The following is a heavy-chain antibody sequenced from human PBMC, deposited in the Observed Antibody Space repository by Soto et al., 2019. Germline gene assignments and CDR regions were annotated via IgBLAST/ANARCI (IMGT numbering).Heavy chain of an antibody. CDR1: GFAFSSEW. D-gene: IGHD2-15*01. J-gene: IGHJ5*02. CDR2: IDPYDTGI. V-gene: IGHV3-74*01. Sequence: EVQLVESGGGLVQPGGSLRLSCAASGFAFSSEWMHWVRQAPGKGLVWVSRIDPYDTGITYADSVKGRFTISRDNAKNTLYLQVNSLRAEDTAVDYCTSDTFGARDSWGQGTLVTVSS. CDR3: TSDTFGARDS.